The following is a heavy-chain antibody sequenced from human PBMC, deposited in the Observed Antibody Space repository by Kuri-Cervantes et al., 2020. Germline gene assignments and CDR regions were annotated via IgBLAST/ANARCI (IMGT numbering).Heavy chain of an antibody. CDR3: ARDRARFLEWLLSPYYYYGMDV. CDR2: INPNSGGT. V-gene: IGHV1-2*02. CDR1: GFTFTLSA. Sequence: ASVQVSCKASGFTFTLSAMHWVRQAPGQGLEWLGWINPNSGGTNYAQKFQGRVTMTRDTSISTAYMELSRLRSDDTAVYYCARDRARFLEWLLSPYYYYGMDVWGQGTTVTVSS. D-gene: IGHD3-3*01. J-gene: IGHJ6*02.